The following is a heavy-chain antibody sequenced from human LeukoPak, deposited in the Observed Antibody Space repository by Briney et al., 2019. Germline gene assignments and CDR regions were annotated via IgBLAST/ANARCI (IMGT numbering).Heavy chain of an antibody. J-gene: IGHJ4*02. D-gene: IGHD3-22*01. V-gene: IGHV4-34*01. CDR2: INHSGST. CDR3: ARGLIYDSSGYPIDY. Sequence: ASEALSLTCAVYGGSFSGYYWSWIRQPPGKGLEWIGEINHSGSTNYNPSLKSRVTISVDTSKNQFSLKLSSVTAADTAVYYCARGLIYDSSGYPIDYWGQGTLVTVSS. CDR1: GGSFSGYY.